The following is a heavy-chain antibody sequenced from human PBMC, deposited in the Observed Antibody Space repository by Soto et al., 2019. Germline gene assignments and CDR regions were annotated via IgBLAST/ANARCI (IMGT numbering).Heavy chain of an antibody. CDR3: ARGLYSSGWYSFDY. CDR2: INWNGGST. CDR1: GFTFDDYG. D-gene: IGHD6-19*01. J-gene: IGHJ4*02. V-gene: IGHV3-20*01. Sequence: GGSLRLSCAASGFTFDDYGMSWVRQAPGKGLEWVSGINWNGGSTGYADSVKGRFTISRDNAKNSLYLQMNSLRAEDTALYHCARGLYSSGWYSFDYWGQGTLVTVSS.